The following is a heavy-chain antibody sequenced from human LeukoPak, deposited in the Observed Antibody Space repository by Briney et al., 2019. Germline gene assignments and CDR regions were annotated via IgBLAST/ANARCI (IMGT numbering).Heavy chain of an antibody. D-gene: IGHD6-19*01. Sequence: KPSETLSLTCTVSGGSISSGGYYWSWIRQHPGKGLEWIGYTYYSGSTYYNPSLKSRVTISVDTSKNQFSLKLSSVTAADTAVYYCARSSVAGTLGFDYWGQGTLVTVSS. V-gene: IGHV4-31*03. J-gene: IGHJ4*02. CDR2: TYYSGST. CDR1: GGSISSGGYY. CDR3: ARSSVAGTLGFDY.